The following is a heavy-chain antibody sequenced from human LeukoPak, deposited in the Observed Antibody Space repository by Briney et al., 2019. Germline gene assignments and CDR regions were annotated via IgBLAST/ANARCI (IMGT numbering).Heavy chain of an antibody. V-gene: IGHV3-23*01. CDR1: GFTLSSYT. Sequence: GGSLRLSCAASGFTLSSYTMTWVRQAPGKGLEWVSDIGDSGATTYYADSVKGRFTISRDNSKNTLYLQMSSLRAEDTAVYFCASFHYYGSGAYYLSYWGQGTLVTVSS. CDR2: IGDSGATT. J-gene: IGHJ4*02. D-gene: IGHD3-10*01. CDR3: ASFHYYGSGAYYLSY.